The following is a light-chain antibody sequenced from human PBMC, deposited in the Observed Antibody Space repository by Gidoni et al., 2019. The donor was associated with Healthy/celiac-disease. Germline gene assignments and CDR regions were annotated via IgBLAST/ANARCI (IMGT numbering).Light chain of an antibody. CDR3: QQYGSSPLT. CDR2: CAS. J-gene: IGKJ4*01. CDR1: QSVSSSY. V-gene: IGKV3-20*01. Sequence: EIVLTQSPGTLSLSPGERATLSCRASQSVSSSYFAGYQQKPGQAPRLLIYCASSRATGIPERFSGSGSGTDFTLTISRLEPEDFAVYYCQQYGSSPLTFXGXTKVEIK.